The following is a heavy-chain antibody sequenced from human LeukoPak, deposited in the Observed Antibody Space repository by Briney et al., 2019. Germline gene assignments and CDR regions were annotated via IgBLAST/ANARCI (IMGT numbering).Heavy chain of an antibody. Sequence: SETLSLTCAVYGGSFSGYYWSWIRQPPGKGLEWIGEINHSGSTNYNPSLKSRVTISVDTSKNQFSLKLSSVTAADTAVYYCARGLYYDSSGYYSLPFDYWGQGTLVTVSS. D-gene: IGHD3-22*01. J-gene: IGHJ4*02. CDR2: INHSGST. CDR1: GGSFSGYY. CDR3: ARGLYYDSSGYYSLPFDY. V-gene: IGHV4-34*01.